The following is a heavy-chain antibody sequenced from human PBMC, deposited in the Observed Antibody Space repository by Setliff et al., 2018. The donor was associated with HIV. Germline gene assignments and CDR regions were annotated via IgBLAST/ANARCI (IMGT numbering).Heavy chain of an antibody. V-gene: IGHV3-23*01. D-gene: IGHD3-22*01. CDR3: AKELAASGLGYFDS. CDR2: ILSTGERT. J-gene: IGHJ4*02. CDR1: TFSNYA. Sequence: TFSNYAMSWVRQAPGEGLEWVSAILSTGERTFYADSVKGRFTISRDNSKNTVYLQMNSLGAEDTAEYYCAKELAASGLGYFDSWGRGILVTVSS.